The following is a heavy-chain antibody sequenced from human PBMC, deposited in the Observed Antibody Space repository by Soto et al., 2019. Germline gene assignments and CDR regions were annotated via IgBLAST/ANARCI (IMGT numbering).Heavy chain of an antibody. J-gene: IGHJ6*03. D-gene: IGHD5-12*01. CDR1: GGSISSYY. CDR3: ARGLRDPYYYYYYYMDV. Sequence: QVQLQESGPGLVKPSETLSLTCTVSGGSISSYYWSWIRQPPGKGLEWVGYIYYSGSTNYNPSLPSRVTISVDTSTNQFSLKLSSVTAADTAVYYCARGLRDPYYYYYYYMDVWGKGTTVTVSS. CDR2: IYYSGST. V-gene: IGHV4-59*01.